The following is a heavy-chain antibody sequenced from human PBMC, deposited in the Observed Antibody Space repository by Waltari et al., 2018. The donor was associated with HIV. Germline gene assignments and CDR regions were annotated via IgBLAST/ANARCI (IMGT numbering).Heavy chain of an antibody. CDR1: GGSISTNY. CDR3: ARHKGGSSFWFDP. CDR2: MYYSGST. D-gene: IGHD6-6*01. Sequence: QVQLQESGPGLVKPSETLSLTCTVSGGSISTNYWSWIRQPPGKGLEWIGHMYYSGSTDSNPALKSRVTLSVDTSKNQFSLKLSSVSAADTAVYYCARHKGGSSFWFDPWGQGALVTVSS. J-gene: IGHJ5*02. V-gene: IGHV4-59*08.